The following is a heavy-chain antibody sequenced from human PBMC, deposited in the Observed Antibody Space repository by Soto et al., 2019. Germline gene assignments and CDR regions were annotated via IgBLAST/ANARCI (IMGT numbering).Heavy chain of an antibody. D-gene: IGHD6-6*01. V-gene: IGHV4-39*01. CDR1: GGSISSSSYY. J-gene: IGHJ6*03. CDR3: ARQGGEQLVPRRHYYYYYMDV. Sequence: SETLSRTCTVSGGSISSSSYYWGWIRQPPGKGMEWIGSIYYSGSTYYNPSLKSRVTISVDTSKNQFSLKLSSVTAADTAVYYCARQGGEQLVPRRHYYYYYMDVWGKGTTVTVSS. CDR2: IYYSGST.